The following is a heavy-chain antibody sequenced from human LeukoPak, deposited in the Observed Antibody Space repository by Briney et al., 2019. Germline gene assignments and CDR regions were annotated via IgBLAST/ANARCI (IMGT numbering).Heavy chain of an antibody. CDR3: ARDYGGNSGYYYGMDV. V-gene: IGHV3-30*03. Sequence: SGKSLRLSCAASGFTFSSFAMHWVRQAPGKGLEWVAVISFEGRNKYYADSLKGRFTISRDNSKNTLYLQMNSLRAEDTAVYYCARDYGGNSGYYYGMDVWGQGTTVTVSS. CDR2: ISFEGRNK. D-gene: IGHD4-23*01. CDR1: GFTFSSFA. J-gene: IGHJ6*02.